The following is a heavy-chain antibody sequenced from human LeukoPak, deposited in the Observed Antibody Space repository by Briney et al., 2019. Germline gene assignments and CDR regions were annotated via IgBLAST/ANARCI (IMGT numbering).Heavy chain of an antibody. V-gene: IGHV4-34*01. D-gene: IGHD3-9*01. CDR2: INHSGST. Sequence: SETLSLTCAVYGGSFSGYYWSWIRQPPGKGLEWIGEINHSGSTNYNPSLKSRVTISVDTSKNQFSLKLSSVTAADTAVYSCTRGNYDILTAYYLHFDSWGPGTLVTVSS. CDR1: GGSFSGYY. J-gene: IGHJ4*02. CDR3: TRGNYDILTAYYLHFDS.